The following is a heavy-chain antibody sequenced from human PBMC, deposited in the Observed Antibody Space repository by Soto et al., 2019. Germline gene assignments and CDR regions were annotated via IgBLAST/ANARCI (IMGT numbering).Heavy chain of an antibody. V-gene: IGHV1-3*01. CDR2: INAGNGNT. D-gene: IGHD6-19*01. CDR3: ARDLRGFVRQWLVAVGGIYYYYGLDV. J-gene: IGHJ6*02. Sequence: ASVKLSCKASGYTFTGYAMHWVRQAPGQRVEWMGWINAGNGNTKYSQKFQGRVTITRDTSASTAYMELSSLRSEDTAVYYCARDLRGFVRQWLVAVGGIYYYYGLDVWGQGTTVTVSS. CDR1: GYTFTGYA.